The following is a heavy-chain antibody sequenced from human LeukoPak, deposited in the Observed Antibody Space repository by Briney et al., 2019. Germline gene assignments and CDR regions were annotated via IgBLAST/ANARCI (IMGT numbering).Heavy chain of an antibody. D-gene: IGHD3-3*01. CDR3: AKPVFGRSGYYGTYYYYYMDV. CDR1: GFTFSSYG. Sequence: GGSLRLSCTASGFTFSSYGMHWVRQAPGKGLEWVAFIRYDGSNKYYADSVKGRFTISRDNSKNTLYLQMNSLRAEDTAVYYCAKPVFGRSGYYGTYYYYYMDVWGKGTTVTVSS. V-gene: IGHV3-30*02. J-gene: IGHJ6*03. CDR2: IRYDGSNK.